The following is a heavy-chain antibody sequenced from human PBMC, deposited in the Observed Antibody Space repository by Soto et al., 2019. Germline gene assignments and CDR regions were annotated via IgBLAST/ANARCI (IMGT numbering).Heavy chain of an antibody. D-gene: IGHD3-3*01. V-gene: IGHV1-69*13. Sequence: SVKVSCKASGGTFSSYAISWVRQAPGQGLEWMGGIIPIFGTANYAQKFQGRVTITADESTSTAYMELSSLRSEDTAVYYCARSPDDFWSGYENWFDPWGQGTLVTVSS. J-gene: IGHJ5*02. CDR1: GGTFSSYA. CDR3: ARSPDDFWSGYENWFDP. CDR2: IIPIFGTA.